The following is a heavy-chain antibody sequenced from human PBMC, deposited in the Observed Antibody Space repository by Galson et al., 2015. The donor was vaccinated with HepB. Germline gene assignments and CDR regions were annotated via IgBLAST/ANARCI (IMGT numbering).Heavy chain of an antibody. V-gene: IGHV3-30*03. CDR1: GFTFSIYG. CDR2: ISHDESKD. D-gene: IGHD3-22*01. Sequence: SLRLSCAASGFTFSIYGIHWVRQAPGTGPEWVATISHDESKDYYADSVRGRFTVSRDNSKSTVYLQMNSLRVEDTAVYYCARDFGTLISYYYYSNGYCDKGGQGTLVTVSS. CDR3: ARDFGTLISYYYYSNGYCDK. J-gene: IGHJ4*02.